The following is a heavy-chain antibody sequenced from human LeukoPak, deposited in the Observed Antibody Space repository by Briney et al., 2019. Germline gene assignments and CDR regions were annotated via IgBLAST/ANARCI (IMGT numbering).Heavy chain of an antibody. J-gene: IGHJ6*03. CDR3: AKASGSYSDYYYYYVDV. CDR2: ISGSGGST. CDR1: GFTFSSYA. V-gene: IGHV3-23*01. D-gene: IGHD1-26*01. Sequence: PGGSLRLSCAASGFTFSSYAMSWVRQAPGKGLEWVSAISGSGGSTYYADSVKGRFTISRDNSKNTLYLQMNSLSAEDTAVYYCAKASGSYSDYYYYYVDVWGKGTTVTVSS.